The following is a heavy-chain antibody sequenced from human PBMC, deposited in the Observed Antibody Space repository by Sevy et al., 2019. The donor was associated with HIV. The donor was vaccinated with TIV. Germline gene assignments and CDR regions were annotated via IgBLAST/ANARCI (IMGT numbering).Heavy chain of an antibody. CDR2: INSDGSST. Sequence: GESLKISCAASGFTFSSYWMHWVRQAPGKGLVWVSRINSDGSSTSYADSVKGRFTISRDNAKNTLYLQMNSLRAEDTAVYYCARVMTTVTNYYYYGMDVWGQGTTVTVSS. D-gene: IGHD4-17*01. V-gene: IGHV3-74*01. CDR1: GFTFSSYW. CDR3: ARVMTTVTNYYYYGMDV. J-gene: IGHJ6*02.